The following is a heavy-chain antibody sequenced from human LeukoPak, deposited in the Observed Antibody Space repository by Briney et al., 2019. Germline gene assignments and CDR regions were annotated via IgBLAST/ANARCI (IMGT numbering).Heavy chain of an antibody. CDR1: EFDFSTHA. J-gene: IGHJ4*02. V-gene: IGHV3-23*01. D-gene: IGHD3-22*01. CDR2: ISISGTKT. CDR3: ARGDDSGYYDYFDY. Sequence: GGSLRLSCAASEFDFSTHAMTWVRQAPGKGLEWVSAISISGTKTYYADSVKGRFTISRDFSKNTVFLHMNSLRAEDTAMYYCARGDDSGYYDYFDYWGQGALVTVSS.